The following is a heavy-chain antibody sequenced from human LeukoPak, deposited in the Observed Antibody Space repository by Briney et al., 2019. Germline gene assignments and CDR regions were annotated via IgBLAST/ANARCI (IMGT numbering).Heavy chain of an antibody. Sequence: SETLSLTCTVSGGSISGYYWSWIRQPPGKGLEWIAYIYYGGSTNYSPSLKRRVTISVDKSKNQFSLKLSSVTAADTAEYYCARLSVTGGYIYGFFDYWGRGTVVTVSS. D-gene: IGHD5-18*01. V-gene: IGHV4-59*08. J-gene: IGHJ4*02. CDR3: ARLSVTGGYIYGFFDY. CDR1: GGSISGYY. CDR2: IYYGGST.